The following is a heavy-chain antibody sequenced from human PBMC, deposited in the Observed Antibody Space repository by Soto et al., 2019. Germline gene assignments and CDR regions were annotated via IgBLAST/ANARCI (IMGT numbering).Heavy chain of an antibody. CDR2: IKQDGSEK. J-gene: IGHJ3*02. CDR3: DRVYLPSKWEYRRLAFDI. D-gene: IGHD1-26*01. Sequence: GGSLRLSCAASGFTFSSYWMSWVRQAPGKGLEWVANIKQDGSEKYYVDSVKGRFTISRDNAKNSLYLQMNSLRAEDTAVYYCDRVYLPSKWEYRRLAFDISGHGTMLTVSS. CDR1: GFTFSSYW. V-gene: IGHV3-7*05.